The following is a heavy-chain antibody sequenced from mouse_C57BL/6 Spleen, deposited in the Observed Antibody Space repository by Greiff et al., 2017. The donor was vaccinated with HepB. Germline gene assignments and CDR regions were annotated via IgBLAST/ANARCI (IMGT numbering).Heavy chain of an antibody. CDR2: IDPSDSYT. D-gene: IGHD1-1*01. CDR3: ARKGAGSSSDV. J-gene: IGHJ1*03. CDR1: GYTFTSYW. Sequence: QVQLQQPGAELVRPGTSVKLSCKASGYTFTSYWMHWVKQRPGQGLEWIGVIDPSDSYTNYNQKFKGMATLTVDTSSSTAYMQLSSLTSEDSAVYYCARKGAGSSSDVWGTGTTVTVSS. V-gene: IGHV1-59*01.